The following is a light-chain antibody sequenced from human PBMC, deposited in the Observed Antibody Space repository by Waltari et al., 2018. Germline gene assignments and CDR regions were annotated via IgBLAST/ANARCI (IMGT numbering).Light chain of an antibody. CDR2: EVN. CDR1: SSDVGGYNY. J-gene: IGLJ3*02. Sequence: QSALTQPPSASGSPGQSVTISCTGTSSDVGGYNYVSWYQQHPGKAPKLMSYEVNKRPSGCPDRFSGSKSGNTASLTVSGLQAEDEADYYCSSYAGSNKLVFGGGTKLTVL. CDR3: SSYAGSNKLV. V-gene: IGLV2-8*01.